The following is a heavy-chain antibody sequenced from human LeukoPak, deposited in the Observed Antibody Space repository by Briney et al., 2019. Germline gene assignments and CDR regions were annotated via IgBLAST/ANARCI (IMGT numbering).Heavy chain of an antibody. Sequence: PGGSLRLSCAASGFTLSDYYMSWIRQAPGQGLEWVANIKQDGSEKYYVASVNGRFTISRDNAKNSLYLQMNSLRAEDTAVYYCAREGLTGTDYWGQGTLVTVSS. CDR2: IKQDGSEK. V-gene: IGHV3-7*01. D-gene: IGHD1-20*01. J-gene: IGHJ4*02. CDR3: AREGLTGTDY. CDR1: GFTLSDYY.